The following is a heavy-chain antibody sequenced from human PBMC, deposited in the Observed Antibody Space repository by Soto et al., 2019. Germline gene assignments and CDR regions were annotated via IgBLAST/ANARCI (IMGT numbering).Heavy chain of an antibody. V-gene: IGHV3-13*01. CDR2: IDTAGET. CDR1: GFTFSTYA. Sequence: EVQLVESGGGLVQPGGSLRLSCTASGFTFSTYALHWVRHATGKGLEWVSAIDTAGETFYPGSLQDRFTISRENARNSLYLHMKSLRTGDTAVYYCARAMATDCDACDLLGQVTVVTVSS. D-gene: IGHD2-21*01. J-gene: IGHJ3*01. CDR3: ARAMATDCDACDL.